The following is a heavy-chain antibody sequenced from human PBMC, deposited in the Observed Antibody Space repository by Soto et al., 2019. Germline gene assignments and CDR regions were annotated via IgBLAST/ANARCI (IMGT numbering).Heavy chain of an antibody. J-gene: IGHJ4*02. D-gene: IGHD6-19*01. CDR1: GYTFTNYW. CDR2: IYVGDSDT. V-gene: IGHV5-51*01. CDR3: ARIQDGGAVTGHY. Sequence: GESLKISCKASGYTFTNYWIGWVRQMPGKGLEWMGIIYVGDSDTRYSPSFQGQVTISADKSVTTAYLQWSSLKASDSAMYYCARIQDGGAVTGHYWGPGTLVTVSA.